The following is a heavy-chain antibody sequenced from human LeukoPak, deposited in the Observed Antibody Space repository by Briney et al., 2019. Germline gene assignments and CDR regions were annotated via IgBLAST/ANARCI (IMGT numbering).Heavy chain of an antibody. CDR3: AKVDVVVVPAAIKAGWFDP. V-gene: IGHV3-30-3*01. J-gene: IGHJ5*02. Sequence: GGSLRLSCAASGFTFSSYAMHWVRQAPGKGLEWVAVISYDGSNKYYADSVKGRFTISRDNSKNTLYLQMNSLRAEDTAVYYCAKVDVVVVPAAIKAGWFDPWGQGTLVTVSS. CDR2: ISYDGSNK. CDR1: GFTFSSYA. D-gene: IGHD2-2*02.